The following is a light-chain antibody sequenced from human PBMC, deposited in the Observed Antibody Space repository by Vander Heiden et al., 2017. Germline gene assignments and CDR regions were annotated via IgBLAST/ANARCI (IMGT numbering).Light chain of an antibody. CDR1: QSISSW. CDR2: KAS. V-gene: IGKV1-5*03. CDR3: QQYNSYSLLT. Sequence: DIQMTQSPSTLSASVGDRVTITCRASQSISSWLAWYRQRPGKAPKLLIYKASSLESGVPSRFSGSGSGTEFTLTISSLQPDDFATYYCQQYNSYSLLTFGGGTKVEIK. J-gene: IGKJ4*01.